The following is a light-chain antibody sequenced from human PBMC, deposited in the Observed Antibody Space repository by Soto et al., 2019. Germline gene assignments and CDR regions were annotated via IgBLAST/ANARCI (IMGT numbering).Light chain of an antibody. V-gene: IGKV3-20*01. CDR1: QSISSSY. J-gene: IGKJ1*01. CDR2: DAS. Sequence: EIVLTQSPATLSLSRGERATLSCRASQSISSSYLAWYQQKPGQAPRLLIYDASSRATGIPDRFSGSASGTDFTLTISRLEPEDLGVYYCQQYGYSPPWTFGQGTKVDIK. CDR3: QQYGYSPPWT.